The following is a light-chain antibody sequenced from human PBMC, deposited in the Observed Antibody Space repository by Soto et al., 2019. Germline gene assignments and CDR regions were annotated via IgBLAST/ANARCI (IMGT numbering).Light chain of an antibody. V-gene: IGLV2-14*03. CDR1: SSDVGGYNY. CDR3: SSYTSSSTRV. CDR2: DVS. Sequence: QSALTQPASVSGSPGQSITISCTGTSSDVGGYNYVSWYQQHPDKAPKLMIYDVSNRPSGVSNRFSGSKSGNTASLTISGLQADDEADYYCSSYTSSSTRVFGTGTKRTVL. J-gene: IGLJ1*01.